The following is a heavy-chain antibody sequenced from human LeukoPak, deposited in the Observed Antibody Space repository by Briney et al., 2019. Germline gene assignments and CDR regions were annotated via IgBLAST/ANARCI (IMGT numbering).Heavy chain of an antibody. J-gene: IGHJ6*02. CDR1: GFTFSSYG. V-gene: IGHV3-30*18. CDR2: ISYDGSNK. CDR3: AKVGAYSSRVNYYGMDV. Sequence: GGSLRLSCAASGFTFSSYGMHWVRQAPGKGLEWVAVISYDGSNKYYADSVKGRFTISRDNSKNTLYLQMNSLRAEDTAVYYCAKVGAYSSRVNYYGMDVWGQGTTVTVSS. D-gene: IGHD6-13*01.